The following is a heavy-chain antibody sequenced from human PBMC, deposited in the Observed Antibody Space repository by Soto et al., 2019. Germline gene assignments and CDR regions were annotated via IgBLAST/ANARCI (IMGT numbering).Heavy chain of an antibody. Sequence: LSLTCTVSGGFSSSYYWTWIRQPPVEELEWIGFVYYGGITNYNPSLESRVTISVDTSEDQFSLKLNSVTAADTAVYYCARGRSYCGGDCYSDYFDYWGQGTPVTVSS. V-gene: IGHV4-59*12. J-gene: IGHJ4*02. CDR3: ARGRSYCGGDCYSDYFDY. CDR1: GGFSSSYY. D-gene: IGHD2-21*02. CDR2: VYYGGIT.